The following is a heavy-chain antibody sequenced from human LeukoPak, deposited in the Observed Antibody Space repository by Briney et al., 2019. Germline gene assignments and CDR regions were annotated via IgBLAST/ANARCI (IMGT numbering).Heavy chain of an antibody. J-gene: IGHJ3*02. CDR2: INPNSGGT. D-gene: IGHD3-3*01. CDR1: GYTFTGYY. CDR3: ARVWSGFSNDAFDI. V-gene: IGHV1-2*02. Sequence: ASVKVSCKASGYTFTGYYLYWVRQAPGQGLEWMGWINPNSGGTNYAQKFQGRVTMTRDTSNSTAYMDLSRLTSDDTAVYYCARVWSGFSNDAFDIWGHGTMVTVSS.